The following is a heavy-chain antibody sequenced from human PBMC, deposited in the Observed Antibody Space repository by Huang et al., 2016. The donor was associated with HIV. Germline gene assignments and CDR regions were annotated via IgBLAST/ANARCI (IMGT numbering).Heavy chain of an antibody. CDR3: ARPHYYDSSGYHWYFDL. D-gene: IGHD3-22*01. Sequence: QVQLVQSGAEVKKPGSSVKVSCKASGGTFNTYAFTWVRQAPGPGLEVMGGSIPIFGAAHYAQKFQDRVTITADESTSTTYMELSSLRSEDTAVYYCARPHYYDSSGYHWYFDLWGRGTLVTVSS. CDR1: GGTFNTYA. CDR2: SIPIFGAA. V-gene: IGHV1-69*13. J-gene: IGHJ2*01.